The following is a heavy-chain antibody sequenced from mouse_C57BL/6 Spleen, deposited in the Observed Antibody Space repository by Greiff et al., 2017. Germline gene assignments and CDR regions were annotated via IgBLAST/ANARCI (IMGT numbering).Heavy chain of an antibody. CDR3: ARSYGSSYDYYAMDY. CDR2: TFYSGIT. V-gene: IGHV3-3*01. CDR1: GFSINSDCY. Sequence: EVKLVESGPSLVRPSQTLSLTCTVTGFSINSDCYWIWIRQFPGNKLEYIGYTFYSGITYYNPSLESRTYITRDTSKNQFSLKLSSVTTEDTATYYCARSYGSSYDYYAMDYWGQGTSVTVSS. J-gene: IGHJ4*01. D-gene: IGHD1-1*01.